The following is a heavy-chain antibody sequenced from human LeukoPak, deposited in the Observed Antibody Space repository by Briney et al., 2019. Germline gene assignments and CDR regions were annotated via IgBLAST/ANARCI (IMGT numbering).Heavy chain of an antibody. CDR2: IYYSGST. D-gene: IGHD2-2*01. CDR1: GGSISSSGYY. CDR3: ARHVVPAYNWFDP. Sequence: KSSETLSLTCTVSGGSISSSGYYWGWIRQPPGKGLEWIGSIYYSGSTYYNPSLKSRVTISVDTSKNQFSLKLSSVTAADTAVYYCARHVVPAYNWFDPWGQGTLVTVSS. J-gene: IGHJ5*02. V-gene: IGHV4-39*01.